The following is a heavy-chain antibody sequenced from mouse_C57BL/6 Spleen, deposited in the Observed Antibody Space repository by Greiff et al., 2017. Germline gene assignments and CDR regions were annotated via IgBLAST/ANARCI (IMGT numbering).Heavy chain of an antibody. CDR3: ARGNYDYPYYFDY. Sequence: EVQLQESGPELVKPGASVKIPCKASGYTFTDYNMDWVKQSHGKSLEWIGDINPNNGGTIYNQKFKGKATLTVDKSSSTAYMELRSLTSEDTAVYYCARGNYDYPYYFDYWGQGTTLTVSS. J-gene: IGHJ2*01. CDR1: GYTFTDYN. D-gene: IGHD2-4*01. V-gene: IGHV1-18*01. CDR2: INPNNGGT.